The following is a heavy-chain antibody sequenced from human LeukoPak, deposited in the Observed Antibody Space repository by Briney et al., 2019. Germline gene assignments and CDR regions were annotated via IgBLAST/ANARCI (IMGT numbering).Heavy chain of an antibody. V-gene: IGHV4-34*01. CDR3: ARHSHVLLDY. D-gene: IGHD3-10*01. J-gene: IGHJ4*02. Sequence: SETLSLNCAVYGGSFSGYYWSWIRHPPEKGLEWIGEINHSGSTNYNPSLKSRVTISVDTSKNQFSLKLSSVTAADTAVYYCARHSHVLLDYWGQGTLVTVSS. CDR2: INHSGST. CDR1: GGSFSGYY.